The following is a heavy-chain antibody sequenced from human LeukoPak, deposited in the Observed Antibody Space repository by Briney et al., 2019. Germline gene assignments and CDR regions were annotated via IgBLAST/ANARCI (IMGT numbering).Heavy chain of an antibody. Sequence: ASVKVSCKASGYIFTCYYMHWVRQAPGQGREGMGWINANSGGTNYAQKFQGRVTITRDTSISTAYMELSRLRSDDTAVYYCARDGMITFGGVYDYWGQGTLVTVSS. CDR2: INANSGGT. V-gene: IGHV1-2*02. CDR3: ARDGMITFGGVYDY. D-gene: IGHD3-16*01. CDR1: GYIFTCYY. J-gene: IGHJ4*02.